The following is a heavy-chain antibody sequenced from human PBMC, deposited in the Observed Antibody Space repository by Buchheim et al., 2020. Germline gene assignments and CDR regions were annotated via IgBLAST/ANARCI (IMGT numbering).Heavy chain of an antibody. CDR3: ARERIYGDTGWYFDL. CDR1: GFTFSSYE. D-gene: IGHD4-17*01. V-gene: IGHV3-48*03. J-gene: IGHJ2*01. Sequence: EVQLVESGGGLVQPGGSLRLSCAASGFTFSSYEMNWVRQAPGKGLEWVSYISSSGSTIYYADSVKGRFTISRDNAQNSLYLQMNSLRAEDTAVYYCARERIYGDTGWYFDLWGRGTL. CDR2: ISSSGSTI.